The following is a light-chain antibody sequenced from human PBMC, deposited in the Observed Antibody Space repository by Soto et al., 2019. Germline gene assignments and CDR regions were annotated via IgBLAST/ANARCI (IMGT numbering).Light chain of an antibody. CDR2: DVN. CDR3: CSSGGCIRKL. J-gene: IGLJ3*02. CDR1: SSDIGGYNY. Sequence: QSALTQPPYASGSPGQSVSISCTGTSSDIGGYNYVSWYQQHPGTAPKLIIYDVNKRPSGVSDRVSFSKSGNTASLTDSGLHAEDEGDSDFCSSGGCIRKLFCGGTRLS. V-gene: IGLV2-8*01.